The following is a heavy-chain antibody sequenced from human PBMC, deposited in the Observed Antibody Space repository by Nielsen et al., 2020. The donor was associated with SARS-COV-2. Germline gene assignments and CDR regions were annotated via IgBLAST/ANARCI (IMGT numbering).Heavy chain of an antibody. CDR3: ARHPTYCTNGACSTYYYYYGMDV. CDR1: GGSISSYY. J-gene: IGHJ6*02. CDR2: IYYSGST. Sequence: SETLSLTCTVSGGSISSYYWSWIRQPPGKGLEWIGYIYYSGSTNYNPSLKSRVTISVDTSKNQFSLKLSSVTAADTAVYYCARHPTYCTNGACSTYYYYYGMDVWGQGTTVTVSS. D-gene: IGHD2-8*01. V-gene: IGHV4-59*08.